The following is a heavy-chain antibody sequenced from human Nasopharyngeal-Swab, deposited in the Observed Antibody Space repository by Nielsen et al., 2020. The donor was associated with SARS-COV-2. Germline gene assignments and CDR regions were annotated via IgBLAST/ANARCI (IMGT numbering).Heavy chain of an antibody. CDR1: GFTFSSYD. Sequence: GEALKISCSASGFTFSSYDMHWVRPAPGKGLEYVSAISSNGGSTYYADSVKGRFTISRDNSKNTLYLQMSSLRAEDTAVYYCMNVYTGYSSGDSHFDYWGQGTLVTVSS. J-gene: IGHJ4*02. V-gene: IGHV3-64D*08. CDR2: ISSNGGST. CDR3: MNVYTGYSSGDSHFDY. D-gene: IGHD6-19*01.